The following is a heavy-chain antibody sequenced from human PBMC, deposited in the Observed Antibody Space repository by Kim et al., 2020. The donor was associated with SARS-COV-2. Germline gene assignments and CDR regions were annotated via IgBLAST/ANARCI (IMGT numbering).Heavy chain of an antibody. D-gene: IGHD1-26*01. Sequence: GSTSDTPPLKSRVTISVDTSKNQFSLKLCSVTAADTAVYYCAGQVGRFDYWGQGTLVTVSS. CDR2: GST. CDR3: AGQVGRFDY. J-gene: IGHJ4*02. V-gene: IGHV4-39*01.